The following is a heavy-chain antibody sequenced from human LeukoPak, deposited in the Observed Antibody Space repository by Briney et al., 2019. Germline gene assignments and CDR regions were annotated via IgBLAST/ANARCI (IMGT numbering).Heavy chain of an antibody. J-gene: IGHJ6*02. Sequence: PGGSLRLSCAASGFTFSSYGMHWVRQAPGKGLEWVAVISYDGSNKYYADSVKGRFTISRDNSKSTLYLQMNSLRAEDTAVYYCARDQYPSRYYYYYYGMDVWGQGTTVTVSS. CDR3: ARDQYPSRYYYYYYGMDV. V-gene: IGHV3-30*03. CDR2: ISYDGSNK. CDR1: GFTFSSYG. D-gene: IGHD4-11*01.